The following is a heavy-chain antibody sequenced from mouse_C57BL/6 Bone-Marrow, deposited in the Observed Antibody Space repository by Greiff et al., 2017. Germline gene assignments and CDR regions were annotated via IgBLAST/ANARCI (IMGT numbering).Heavy chain of an antibody. Sequence: QVQLQQPGAELVRPGSSVKLSCKASGYTFTSYWMDWVQQRPGQGLEWIGNIYPSDSATHYTQTFKDQATLTVDNSSRTVDMQRSSLTSEDSAVYYWARGGNYWGQGTTLTGSS. CDR1: GYTFTSYW. CDR2: IYPSDSAT. V-gene: IGHV1-61*01. D-gene: IGHD1-1*02. CDR3: ARGGNY. J-gene: IGHJ2*01.